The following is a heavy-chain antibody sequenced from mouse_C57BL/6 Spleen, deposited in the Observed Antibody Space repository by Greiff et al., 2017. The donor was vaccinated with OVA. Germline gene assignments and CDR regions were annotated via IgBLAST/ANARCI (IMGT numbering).Heavy chain of an antibody. CDR3: ARAPYYEDAMDY. J-gene: IGHJ4*01. D-gene: IGHD2-4*01. Sequence: QVQLKQPGTELVKPGASVKLSCKASGYTFTSYWMHWVKQRPGQGLEWIGNINPSNGGTNYNEKFKSKATLTVDKSSSTAYMQLSSLTSEDSAVYYCARAPYYEDAMDYWGQGTSVTVSS. V-gene: IGHV1-53*01. CDR2: INPSNGGT. CDR1: GYTFTSYW.